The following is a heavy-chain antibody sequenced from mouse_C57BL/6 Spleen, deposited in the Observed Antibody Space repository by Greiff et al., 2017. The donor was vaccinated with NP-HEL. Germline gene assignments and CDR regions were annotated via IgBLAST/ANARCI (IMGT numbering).Heavy chain of an antibody. Sequence: EVKVVESGGGLVKPGGSLKLSCAASGFTFSDYGMHWVRQAPEKGLAWVAYISSGSSTIYYADTVKGRFTISRDNAKNTLFLQMTSLRSEDTAMYYCARVPYYGSPWFAYWGQGTLVTVSA. CDR3: ARVPYYGSPWFAY. CDR1: GFTFSDYG. D-gene: IGHD1-1*01. CDR2: ISSGSSTI. V-gene: IGHV5-17*01. J-gene: IGHJ3*01.